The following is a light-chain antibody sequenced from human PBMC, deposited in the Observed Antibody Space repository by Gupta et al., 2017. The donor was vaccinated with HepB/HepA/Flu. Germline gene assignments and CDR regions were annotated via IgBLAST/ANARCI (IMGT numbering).Light chain of an antibody. J-gene: IGKJ5*01. V-gene: IGKV1-5*03. CDR2: AAS. CDR3: QQYHTLSA. CDR1: QNIVRW. Sequence: DFQMTPSPPTLSASVRDGVTTTCRARQNIVRWLAWYQQTPGEATILLYYAASTLEGGAPPRCGGGGAGADSPLTISRLPPDDFATYFRQQYHTLSAFGQGTRLEIK.